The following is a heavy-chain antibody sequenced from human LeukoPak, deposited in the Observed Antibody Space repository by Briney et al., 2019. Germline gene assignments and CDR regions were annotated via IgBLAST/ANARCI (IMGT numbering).Heavy chain of an antibody. CDR2: ISGSGGST. Sequence: GGSLRLSCAASGLTFSSYAMSWVRQAPGKGLEWVSAISGSGGSTYYADSVKGRFTISRDNSKNTLYLQMNSLRAEDTAVYYCAKDPLRVTAIRNWFDPWGQGTLVTVSS. D-gene: IGHD2-21*02. J-gene: IGHJ5*02. CDR3: AKDPLRVTAIRNWFDP. V-gene: IGHV3-23*01. CDR1: GLTFSSYA.